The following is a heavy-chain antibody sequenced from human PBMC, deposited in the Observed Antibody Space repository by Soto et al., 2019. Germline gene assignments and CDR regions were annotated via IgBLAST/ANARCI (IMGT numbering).Heavy chain of an antibody. V-gene: IGHV4-31*03. D-gene: IGHD3-3*01. CDR3: ASGYDFWSGYSQNWFDP. Sequence: PSETLSLTCTVSGGSISSGGYYWSWIRQHPGKGLEWIGYIYYSGSTYYNPSLKSRVTISVDTSKNQFSLKLSSVTAADTAVYYCASGYDFWSGYSQNWFDPWGQGTLVTVS. CDR1: GGSISSGGYY. J-gene: IGHJ5*02. CDR2: IYYSGST.